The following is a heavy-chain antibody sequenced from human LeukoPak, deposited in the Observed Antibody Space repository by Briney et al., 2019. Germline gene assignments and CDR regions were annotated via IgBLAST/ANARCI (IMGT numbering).Heavy chain of an antibody. Sequence: SETLSLTCSVSGGSISSGSYYWGWIRQPPGKGLEWIGSIYYSGSTYYNPSLKSRVTISIDTSKNQFSLKLSSVTAADTAMYYCSQMGPHDSSGYYPLDPWGQGTLVSVSS. J-gene: IGHJ5*02. CDR1: GGSISSGSYY. CDR2: IYYSGST. V-gene: IGHV4-39*01. CDR3: SQMGPHDSSGYYPLDP. D-gene: IGHD3-22*01.